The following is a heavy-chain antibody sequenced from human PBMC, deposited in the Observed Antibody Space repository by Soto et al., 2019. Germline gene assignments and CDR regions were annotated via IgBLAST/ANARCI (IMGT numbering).Heavy chain of an antibody. V-gene: IGHV1-69*01. Sequence: QGQLVQSGAGGKKPGSSVKVSCKASGGTFGSYAISWGRQAPGQGLEWMGGIIPIPGTANYAQKFQGRVTIAADESTSTAYMELSSLRSEDTAVYYCARSQGSSTSLEIYYYYYYGMDVWGQGTTVTVSS. CDR2: IIPIPGTA. CDR3: ARSQGSSTSLEIYYYYYYGMDV. CDR1: GGTFGSYA. J-gene: IGHJ6*02. D-gene: IGHD2-2*01.